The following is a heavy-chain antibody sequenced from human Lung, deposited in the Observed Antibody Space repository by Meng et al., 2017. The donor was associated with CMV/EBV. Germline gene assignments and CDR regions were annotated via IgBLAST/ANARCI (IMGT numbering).Heavy chain of an antibody. Sequence: GGSLRLXCAASGFTFSSYEMNWVRQAPGKGLEWVAYISTSGTTIYYADSVRGRFTISRDNAKNSLFVQMNSLRAEDTAVYYCARSSGWLTPGGYGMDVWGQGTXVTVSS. D-gene: IGHD2-15*01. CDR3: ARSSGWLTPGGYGMDV. V-gene: IGHV3-48*03. CDR2: ISTSGTTI. CDR1: GFTFSSYE. J-gene: IGHJ6*02.